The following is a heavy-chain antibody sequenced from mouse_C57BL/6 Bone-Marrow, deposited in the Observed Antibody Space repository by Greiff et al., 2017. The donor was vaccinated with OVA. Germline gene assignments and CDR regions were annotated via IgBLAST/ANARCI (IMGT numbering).Heavy chain of an antibody. D-gene: IGHD1-1*01. CDR3: ARWYYGSPDY. V-gene: IGHV1-69*01. CDR2: IDPSDSYT. Sequence: QVQLQQPGAELVMPGASVKLSCKASGYTFTSYWMHWVKQRPGQGLEWIGEIDPSDSYTNYNQKFKGKSTLTVDKSSSTAYMQLSSLTSEDPAVYYCARWYYGSPDYWGQGTTLTVSS. CDR1: GYTFTSYW. J-gene: IGHJ2*01.